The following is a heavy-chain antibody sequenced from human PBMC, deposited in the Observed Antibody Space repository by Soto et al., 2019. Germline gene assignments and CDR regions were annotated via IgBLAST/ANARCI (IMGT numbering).Heavy chain of an antibody. D-gene: IGHD3-3*01. V-gene: IGHV3-33*01. CDR1: GFTFSSYG. Sequence: QVQLVESGGGVVQPGRSLRLSCAASGFTFSSYGMHWVRQAPGKGLAWVAVIWYDGSNKYYADSVKGRFTISRDNSKNTRYLQMNSLRAEDTAVYYCARGAVPRLVLRFLEWSAETRNNWFDPWAQGTLVTVSS. CDR2: IWYDGSNK. J-gene: IGHJ5*02. CDR3: ARGAVPRLVLRFLEWSAETRNNWFDP.